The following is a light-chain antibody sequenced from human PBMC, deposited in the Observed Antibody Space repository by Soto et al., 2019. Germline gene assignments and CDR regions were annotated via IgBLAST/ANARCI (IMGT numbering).Light chain of an antibody. CDR3: KQSYSTPPT. CDR1: QSISSY. CDR2: AAS. J-gene: IGKJ4*01. Sequence: DIQMTQSPSSLSASVGERATTNSRASQSISSYLNWYQQKPGKAPKLLIYAASSLQSGVPSRFSGSGSGTDFTLTISSLQTEDFATYYCKQSYSTPPTFGGGTKLDIK. V-gene: IGKV1-39*01.